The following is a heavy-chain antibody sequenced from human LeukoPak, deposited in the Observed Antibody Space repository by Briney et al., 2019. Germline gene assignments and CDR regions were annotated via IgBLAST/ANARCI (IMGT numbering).Heavy chain of an antibody. CDR2: ISYDGSYK. CDR3: AKDRGVRSTLDY. V-gene: IGHV3-30*18. CDR1: GFTLRTYV. Sequence: PGGSLRLSCSASGFTLRTYVMYWVRQAPGKGLEWVAVISYDGSYKYYTDSVKGRFTISRDNSKNTLYLQMNSLRAEDMAVYHCAKDRGVRSTLDYWGQGTLVTVSS. D-gene: IGHD3-10*01. J-gene: IGHJ4*02.